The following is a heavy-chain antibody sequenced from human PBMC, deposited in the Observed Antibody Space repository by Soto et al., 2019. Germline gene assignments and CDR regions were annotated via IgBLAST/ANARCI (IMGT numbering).Heavy chain of an antibody. J-gene: IGHJ1*01. CDR3: ARDHVYGDYPEYFQH. V-gene: IGHV3-53*01. Sequence: EVQLVESGGGLIQPGGSLRLSCAASGFTVSSNYMSWVRQAPGKGLEWVSVIYSGGSTYYADSVKGRFTISRDNSKNTLYLQMNSLRAEDTAGYYCARDHVYGDYPEYFQHWGQGTLVTVSS. CDR1: GFTVSSNY. D-gene: IGHD4-17*01. CDR2: IYSGGST.